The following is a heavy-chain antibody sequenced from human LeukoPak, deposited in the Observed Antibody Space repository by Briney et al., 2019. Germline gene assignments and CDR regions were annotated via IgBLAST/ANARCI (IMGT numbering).Heavy chain of an antibody. J-gene: IGHJ4*02. CDR3: ARDYYYDSSGYEFDY. CDR1: GGTFSSYA. V-gene: IGHV1-69*05. D-gene: IGHD3-22*01. Sequence: GASVKVSCKASGGTFSSYAISWVRQAPGQGLEWMGGIIPIFGTANYAQKFQGRVTMTRDTSTSTVYMELSSLRSEDAAVYYCARDYYYDSSGYEFDYWGQGTLVTVSS. CDR2: IIPIFGTA.